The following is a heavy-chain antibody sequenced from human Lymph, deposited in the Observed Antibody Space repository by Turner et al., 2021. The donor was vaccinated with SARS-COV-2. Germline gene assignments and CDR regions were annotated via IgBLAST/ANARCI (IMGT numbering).Heavy chain of an antibody. Sequence: QLQLQESGPGLVQPSEPLSLTCTVSGGSISRSTYYWGWLRQPPGKVLEWIGSSYYSGSTYYNPSLRSRLTISVDTSKNQFSRKLGSVTAEDTAVYYCARGAPQGWYGPVFDYWGQGTLVTVSS. CDR2: SYYSGST. CDR1: GGSISRSTYY. D-gene: IGHD6-19*01. CDR3: ARGAPQGWYGPVFDY. J-gene: IGHJ4*02. V-gene: IGHV4-39*01.